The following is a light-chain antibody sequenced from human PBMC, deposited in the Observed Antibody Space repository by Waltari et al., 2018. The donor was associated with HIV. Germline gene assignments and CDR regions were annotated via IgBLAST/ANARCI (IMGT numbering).Light chain of an antibody. V-gene: IGLV2-23*02. J-gene: IGLJ3*02. CDR2: EVS. CDR1: RSDVGSHNF. CDR3: SSHVDFIEVM. Sequence: QSALTQPASVFGSPGQSITISCTGSRSDVGSHNFVSWYQQHPGKAPKSIIYEVSKRPAGVSNRFSGSKSGNPASLTISGLQAEDEADYYCSSHVDFIEVMFGGGTKLTVL.